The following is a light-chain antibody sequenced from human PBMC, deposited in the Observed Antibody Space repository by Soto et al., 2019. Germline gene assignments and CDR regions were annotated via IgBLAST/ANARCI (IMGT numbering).Light chain of an antibody. V-gene: IGKV4-1*01. Sequence: DIVMTQSPDSRAVSLGERATINCRSSQSVLNTSNNKNYLAWYQQRPGQPPKLLIYWASTRESGVPSRFSGSGSGTAFTLTISSLQPDDFATYYCQQYDSYSPPTFGGGTKVDI. CDR3: QQYDSYSPPT. J-gene: IGKJ4*01. CDR1: QSVLNTSNNKNY. CDR2: WAS.